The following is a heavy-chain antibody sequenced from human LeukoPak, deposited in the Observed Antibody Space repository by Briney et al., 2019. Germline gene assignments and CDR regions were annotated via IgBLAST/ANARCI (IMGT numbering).Heavy chain of an antibody. Sequence: GESLRLSCAASGFTVSTNYMSWVRQAPGKGLEWVSIFYTSGNTYYADSVKDRFTISRDNSKSMLYLQMNSLRADDTAVYYCARGSRGAMVDYWGQGTLVTVSS. J-gene: IGHJ4*02. CDR1: GFTVSTNY. V-gene: IGHV3-53*01. D-gene: IGHD3-16*01. CDR2: FYTSGNT. CDR3: ARGSRGAMVDY.